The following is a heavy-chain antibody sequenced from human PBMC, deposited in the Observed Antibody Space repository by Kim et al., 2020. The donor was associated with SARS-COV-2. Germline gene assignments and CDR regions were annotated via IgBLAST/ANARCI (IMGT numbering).Heavy chain of an antibody. CDR3: AKDRPSNY. CDR2: ISGSGGST. Sequence: GGSLRLSCAASGFTFSDFAMMWFRQTPKKGLEWVSCISGSGGSTNYADSVKGRFTISRDNSKNTLHLQMSSLRVEDTAVYYCAKDRPSNYWGQGTLVTVSS. J-gene: IGHJ4*02. CDR1: GFTFSDFA. V-gene: IGHV3-23*01.